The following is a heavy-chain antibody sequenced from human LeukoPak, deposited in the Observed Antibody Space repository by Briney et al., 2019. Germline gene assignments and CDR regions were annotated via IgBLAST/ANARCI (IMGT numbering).Heavy chain of an antibody. J-gene: IGHJ4*02. V-gene: IGHV3-30*02. D-gene: IGHD3-9*01. Sequence: GGSLRLSRAASGFTFSNYGMHGVRQAPGKGLDWVAFVRSDGSHTDYADSAKGRFTISRDNSKNTLYLQMNSLRAEDTAVYYCARLYLLTGYSPPTNWGQGTLVTVSS. CDR2: VRSDGSHT. CDR1: GFTFSNYG. CDR3: ARLYLLTGYSPPTN.